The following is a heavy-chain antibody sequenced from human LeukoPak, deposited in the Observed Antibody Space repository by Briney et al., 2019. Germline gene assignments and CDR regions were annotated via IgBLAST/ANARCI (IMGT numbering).Heavy chain of an antibody. CDR3: ARDLGSGTTY. D-gene: IGHD6-19*01. Sequence: GGSLRLSCVASGFTFNAYSMNWVRQAPGKGLEWVSSISSSSSYIYYADSVKGRFTISRDNAKNSLYLQMNSLRAEDTAVYYCARDLGSGTTYWGQGTLVTVSS. J-gene: IGHJ4*02. V-gene: IGHV3-21*01. CDR1: GFTFNAYS. CDR2: ISSSSSYI.